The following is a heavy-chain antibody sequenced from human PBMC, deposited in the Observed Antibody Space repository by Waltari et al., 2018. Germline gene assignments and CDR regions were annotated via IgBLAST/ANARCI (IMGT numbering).Heavy chain of an antibody. CDR2: ISSSRSYI. CDR3: ARARVGRDYYYMDV. V-gene: IGHV3-21*01. J-gene: IGHJ6*03. CDR1: GFTFSSYS. D-gene: IGHD3-10*01. Sequence: EVQLVESGGGLVKPGGSLRLSCAASGFTFSSYSMNWVRQAPGKGLEWVSSISSSRSYIYYAVSVKGRFTISRDNAKNSLYLQMNSLRAEDTAVYYCARARVGRDYYYMDVWGKGTTVTISS.